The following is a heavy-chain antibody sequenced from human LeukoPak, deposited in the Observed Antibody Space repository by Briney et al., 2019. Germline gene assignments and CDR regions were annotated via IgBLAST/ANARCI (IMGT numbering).Heavy chain of an antibody. V-gene: IGHV4-59*08. CDR2: IYYSGST. D-gene: IGHD4-11*01. CDR1: GGSISSYY. CDR3: ARHDYRDWFDP. Sequence: SETLSLTCTVSGGSISSYYWSWIRQPPGKGLEWIGYIYYSGSTNYNPSLKSRVTISVDTSKNQFSLKLSSVTAADTAVYYCARHDYRDWFDPWGQGTLVTVSS. J-gene: IGHJ5*02.